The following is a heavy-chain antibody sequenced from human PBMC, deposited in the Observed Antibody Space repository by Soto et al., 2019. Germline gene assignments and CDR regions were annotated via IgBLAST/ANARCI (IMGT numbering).Heavy chain of an antibody. CDR1: GDTLSHYG. V-gene: IGHV1-69*13. D-gene: IGHD5-18*01. J-gene: IGHJ5*02. CDR3: AAGGSSDTGDR. CDR2: TTAILGTR. Sequence: ASVKVSCKASGDTLSHYGVSWVRQVPGKGLEWMGGTTAILGTRDYAQKFQGRMTITSDESTTTSYMELNSLTSDDTAVYYCAAGGSSDTGDRWGQGTLVTVSS.